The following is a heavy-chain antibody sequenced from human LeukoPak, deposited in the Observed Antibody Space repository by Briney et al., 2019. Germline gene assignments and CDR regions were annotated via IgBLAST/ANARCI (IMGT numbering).Heavy chain of an antibody. D-gene: IGHD1-14*01. Sequence: SVKVSCKASGGTFSSYAISWVRQAPGQGLEWMGGIIPIFGTANYAQNFQGRVTMTRDTSTSTVYMELSSLRSEDTAVYYCATPNNIDAFDMWGQGTMVTVSS. CDR3: ATPNNIDAFDM. V-gene: IGHV1-69*05. CDR2: IIPIFGTA. J-gene: IGHJ3*02. CDR1: GGTFSSYA.